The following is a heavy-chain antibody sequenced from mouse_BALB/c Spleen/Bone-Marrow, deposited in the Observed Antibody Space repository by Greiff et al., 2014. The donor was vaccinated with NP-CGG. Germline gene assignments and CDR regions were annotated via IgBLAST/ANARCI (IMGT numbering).Heavy chain of an antibody. D-gene: IGHD3-2*02. CDR2: ISNGDGST. CDR1: GFTFSSYT. J-gene: IGHJ4*01. V-gene: IGHV5-12-2*01. CDR3: SRHVRNPYAMDY. Sequence: EVKLMESGGGLVQPGGSLKLSCAASGFTFSSYTMSWVRQTPEKRLEWVAYISNGDGSTSYPDTVKGRFTISRDNAKNTLYLQMSSLRCEATAMYYCSRHVRNPYAMDYWGQGTSVTVSS.